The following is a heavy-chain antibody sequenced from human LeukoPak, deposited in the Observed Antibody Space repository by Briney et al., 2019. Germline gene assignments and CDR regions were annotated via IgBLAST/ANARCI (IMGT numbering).Heavy chain of an antibody. D-gene: IGHD3-22*01. V-gene: IGHV5-51*01. CDR2: IYPGDSDN. J-gene: IGHJ4*02. CDR3: ARSSDSSGYYDYFDY. CDR1: GYSFTSYW. Sequence: GESLKISCKGSGYSFTSYWIGWVRQMPGKGLEWMAIIYPGDSDNRYSPSLQGQVTISADKSISTAYLQWSSLKASDTAMYYCARSSDSSGYYDYFDYWGQGTLVTVSS.